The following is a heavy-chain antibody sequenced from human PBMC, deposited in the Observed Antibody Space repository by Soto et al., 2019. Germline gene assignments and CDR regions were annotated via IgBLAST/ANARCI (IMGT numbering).Heavy chain of an antibody. CDR1: GGTFSSYA. CDR3: ARDGRYCSGGSCYLPRY. J-gene: IGHJ4*02. Sequence: QVQLVQSGAEVKKPGSSVKVSCKASGGTFSSYAISWVRQAPGQGLEWMGGIIPIFGTANYAQKFQGRVTITADESTRTAYMELSSLRSEDTAVYYCARDGRYCSGGSCYLPRYWGQGTLVTVSS. CDR2: IIPIFGTA. D-gene: IGHD2-15*01. V-gene: IGHV1-69*12.